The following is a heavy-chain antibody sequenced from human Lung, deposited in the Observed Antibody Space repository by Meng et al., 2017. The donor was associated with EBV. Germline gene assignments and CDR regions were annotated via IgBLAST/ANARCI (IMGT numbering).Heavy chain of an antibody. Sequence: QLQQQRWGAGLLKPSESLSLPCAVYGGSFSTYYGSWLRQSPGKGLAWIGEINHGGSTNYNPSLKSRVTISVVTSKTQFSLKLSSVTAADTAVYYCARGGWSSSWGNWGQGTLVTVSS. CDR2: INHGGST. CDR1: GGSFSTYY. D-gene: IGHD6-13*01. V-gene: IGHV4-34*01. CDR3: ARGGWSSSWGN. J-gene: IGHJ4*02.